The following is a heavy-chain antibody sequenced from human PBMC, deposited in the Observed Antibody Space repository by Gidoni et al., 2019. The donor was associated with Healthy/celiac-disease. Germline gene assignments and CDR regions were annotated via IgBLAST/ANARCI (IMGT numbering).Heavy chain of an antibody. CDR2: IKQDGSEK. CDR1: GFTCSSYW. V-gene: IGHV3-7*03. Sequence: EVQLVESGGGLVQPGGSLSLSCAASGFTCSSYWMSWVRQAPGKGLEWVANIKQDGSEKYYVDSVKGRFTISRDNAKNSLYLQMNSLRAEDTAVYYCARALLSPGWYGYFDYWGQGTLVTVSS. CDR3: ARALLSPGWYGYFDY. J-gene: IGHJ4*02. D-gene: IGHD6-19*01.